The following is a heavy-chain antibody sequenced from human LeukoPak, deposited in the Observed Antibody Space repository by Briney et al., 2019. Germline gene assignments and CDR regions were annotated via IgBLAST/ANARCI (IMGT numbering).Heavy chain of an antibody. J-gene: IGHJ4*02. CDR2: VKPQGSGT. D-gene: IGHD6-19*01. CDR1: GFTFSSYW. V-gene: IGHV3-74*01. CDR3: ARARWSSTGWFLGY. Sequence: GASLRLSCAASGFTFSSYWMHWVRQAPGKGLVWVSRVKPQGSGTSYTDSVKGRFTISRDNAKDALHLRMDNLRVEDTAVYYCARARWSSTGWFLGYWGQGTLVSVSS.